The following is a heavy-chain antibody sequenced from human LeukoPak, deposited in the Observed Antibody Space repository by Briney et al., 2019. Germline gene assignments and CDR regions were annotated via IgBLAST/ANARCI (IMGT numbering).Heavy chain of an antibody. Sequence: KASETLSLTCAVYGGSFSGYYWSWIRQPPGKGLEWIGEINHSGSTNYNPSLKSRVTISGDTSKNQFSLKLSSVTAADTAVYYCARGRRYYYGSGGYYLNLADAFDIWGQGTMVTVSS. CDR1: GGSFSGYY. J-gene: IGHJ3*02. CDR3: ARGRRYYYGSGGYYLNLADAFDI. CDR2: INHSGST. V-gene: IGHV4-34*01. D-gene: IGHD3-10*01.